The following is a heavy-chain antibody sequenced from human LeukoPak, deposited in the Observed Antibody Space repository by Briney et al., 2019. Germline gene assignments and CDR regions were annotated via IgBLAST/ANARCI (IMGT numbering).Heavy chain of an antibody. Sequence: SETLSLTCTVSGGSISSSSYYWGWIRQPPGKGLEWIGSIYYSGSTYYNPSLKSQVTISVDTSKNQFSLKLSSVTAADTAVYYCARDGKAQTYYYGSGRGYYFDYWGQGTLVTVSS. D-gene: IGHD3-10*01. V-gene: IGHV4-39*07. CDR1: GGSISSSSYY. J-gene: IGHJ4*02. CDR2: IYYSGST. CDR3: ARDGKAQTYYYGSGRGYYFDY.